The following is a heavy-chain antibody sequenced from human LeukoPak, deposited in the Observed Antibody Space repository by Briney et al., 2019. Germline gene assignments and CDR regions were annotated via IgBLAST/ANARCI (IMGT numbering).Heavy chain of an antibody. D-gene: IGHD5-24*01. CDR3: TRTKEMAADHDAFGI. J-gene: IGHJ3*02. CDR1: GFNLRTDS. Sequence: GGSLRLSCAASGFNLRTDSMNWVRQAPGKGLEWVSSISSGGSYKFYADSVKGRFTISRDNAKNSLYLQMNSLRAEDTAVYYCTRTKEMAADHDAFGIWGQGTMVTVSS. CDR2: ISSGGSYK. V-gene: IGHV3-21*01.